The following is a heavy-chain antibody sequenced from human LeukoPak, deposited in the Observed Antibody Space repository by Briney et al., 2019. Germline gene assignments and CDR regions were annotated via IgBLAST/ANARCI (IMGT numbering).Heavy chain of an antibody. D-gene: IGHD6-19*01. J-gene: IGHJ5*01. CDR1: GFAFSFFA. CDR2: INANSGTG. V-gene: IGHV3-23*01. Sequence: GGSLRLTCAASGFAFSFFAMSWLRQAPGKGLEWVSTINANSGTGSYAASVRGRFTISRDNSKNTLYLQLNTLRADDTATYYCAKPISGGLAVTADWFHPWGQGTLVVVSS. CDR3: AKPISGGLAVTADWFHP.